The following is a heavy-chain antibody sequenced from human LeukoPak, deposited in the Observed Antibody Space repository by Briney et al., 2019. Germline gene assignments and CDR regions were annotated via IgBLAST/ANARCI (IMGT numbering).Heavy chain of an antibody. Sequence: PSETLSLTCTVSGGSISSYYWSWIRQPPGKGLEWIGYIYYSGSTNYNPSLKSRVTISVDTSKNQFSLKLSSVTAADTAVYYCAGDSSSWYWYFDYWGQGTLVTVSS. J-gene: IGHJ4*02. D-gene: IGHD6-13*01. V-gene: IGHV4-59*01. CDR2: IYYSGST. CDR1: GGSISSYY. CDR3: AGDSSSWYWYFDY.